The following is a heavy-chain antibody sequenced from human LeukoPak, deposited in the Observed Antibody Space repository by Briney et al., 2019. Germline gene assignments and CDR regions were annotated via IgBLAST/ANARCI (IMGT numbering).Heavy chain of an antibody. CDR2: IYPGDSDT. Sequence: GESLKISCKCSVYNFTCYWIGWVRQMPGKGLEWMGIIYPGDSDTRYSPSFQGQVTISADKSISTAYLQWSSLKASDTAMSYCARHMRPGYSNSHFDYWGQGTLVTVSS. V-gene: IGHV5-51*01. CDR3: ARHMRPGYSNSHFDY. D-gene: IGHD6-13*01. CDR1: VYNFTCYW. J-gene: IGHJ4*02.